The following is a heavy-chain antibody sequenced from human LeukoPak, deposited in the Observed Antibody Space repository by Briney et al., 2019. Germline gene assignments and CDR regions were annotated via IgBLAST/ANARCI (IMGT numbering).Heavy chain of an antibody. J-gene: IGHJ4*02. CDR2: VTYDGNNQ. CDR1: GFTFNNYA. D-gene: IGHD6-13*01. V-gene: IGHV3-30-3*01. Sequence: PGGSLRLSCAASGFTFNNYAMHWVRQPPGKGLEWVAVVTYDGNNQYYADSVKGRFTISRDNAKNSLYLQMNSLRAEDTAVYYCARIGAGSSRDYWGQGTLVTVSS. CDR3: ARIGAGSSRDY.